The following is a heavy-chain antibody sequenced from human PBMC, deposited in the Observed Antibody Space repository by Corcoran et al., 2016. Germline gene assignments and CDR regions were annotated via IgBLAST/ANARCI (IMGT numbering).Heavy chain of an antibody. CDR3: AGEGGSTSWNWFDP. CDR1: GGSISSSSYY. Sequence: QMQLQESGPGLVKPSETLSLTCTVSGGSISSSSYYWGWIRQPPGKGLEWIGSIYYSGSTYYNPSLKSRVTISGDTSKNQFSLKLSSGTDADTAVYYCAGEGGSTSWNWFDPWGQGTLVTVSS. D-gene: IGHD2-2*01. J-gene: IGHJ5*02. CDR2: IYYSGST. V-gene: IGHV4-39*07.